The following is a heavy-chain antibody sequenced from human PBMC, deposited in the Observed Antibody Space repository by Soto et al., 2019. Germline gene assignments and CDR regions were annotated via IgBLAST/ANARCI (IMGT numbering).Heavy chain of an antibody. Sequence: SGGGLVQPGRSLRLSCAASGFRFADYTMHWVRQAPGKGLEWVSGLTWNSESIAYADSVKGRFTISRDNAKNSLYLQMNSLRAEDTAFYFCAKGAISGTLNWFDPWGQGTLVTVSS. CDR2: LTWNSESI. D-gene: IGHD6-13*01. J-gene: IGHJ5*02. CDR1: GFRFADYT. V-gene: IGHV3-9*01. CDR3: AKGAISGTLNWFDP.